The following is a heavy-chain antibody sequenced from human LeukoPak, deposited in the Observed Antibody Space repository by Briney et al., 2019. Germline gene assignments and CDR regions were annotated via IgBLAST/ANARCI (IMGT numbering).Heavy chain of an antibody. V-gene: IGHV3-23*01. CDR3: ANPWEEDSCYFD. J-gene: IGHJ4*02. Sequence: AGGSLRLSCAASGFTFSSYAMSWVRQAPGKGLEWVSAISGSGGSTYYADSVKGRFTISRDNSKNTLYLQMNSLRAEDTAVYYCANPWEEDSCYFDWGQGTLVTVSS. CDR1: GFTFSSYA. CDR2: ISGSGGST. D-gene: IGHD2-2*01.